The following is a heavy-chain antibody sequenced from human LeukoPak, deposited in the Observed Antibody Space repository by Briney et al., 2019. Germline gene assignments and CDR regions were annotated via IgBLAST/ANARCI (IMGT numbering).Heavy chain of an antibody. J-gene: IGHJ2*01. CDR2: IYYSGST. CDR3: ARDPSSSWAWYFDL. CDR1: GGSISSYY. V-gene: IGHV4-59*12. Sequence: PSETLSLTCTVSGGSISSYYWSWIRQPPGKGLEWMGYIYYSGSTNYNPSLKSRVTISVDTSKNQFSLKLSSVTAADTAVYYCARDPSSSWAWYFDLWGRGTLVTVSS. D-gene: IGHD6-13*01.